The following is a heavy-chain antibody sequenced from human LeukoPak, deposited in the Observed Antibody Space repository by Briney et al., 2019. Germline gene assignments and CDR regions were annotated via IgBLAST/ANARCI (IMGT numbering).Heavy chain of an antibody. V-gene: IGHV1-69*13. CDR2: IIPIFGTA. Sequence: GASVKVSCKASGGTFSSYAISWVRQAPGQGLEWMGGIIPIFGTANYAQKFQGRVTITADESTSTAYMELSSLRSEDTAVYYCARGSGCSSTSCYSEAMDHWGQGTLVTVSS. D-gene: IGHD2-2*02. J-gene: IGHJ4*02. CDR3: ARGSGCSSTSCYSEAMDH. CDR1: GGTFSSYA.